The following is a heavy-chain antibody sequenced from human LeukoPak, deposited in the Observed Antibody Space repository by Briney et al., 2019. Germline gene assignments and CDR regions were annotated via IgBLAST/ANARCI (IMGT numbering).Heavy chain of an antibody. V-gene: IGHV3-30*18. D-gene: IGHD3-3*01. CDR3: AKGYHDFWSGGYYYYYGMDV. J-gene: IGHJ6*02. CDR2: ISYDGGNK. CDR1: GFTFSSYV. Sequence: GGSLRLSCAASGFTFSSYVMHWVRQAPGKGLEWVAVISYDGGNKYYADSVKGRFTISRDNSKNTLYLQMNSLRSDDTAVYYCAKGYHDFWSGGYYYYYGMDVWGQGTTVTVSS.